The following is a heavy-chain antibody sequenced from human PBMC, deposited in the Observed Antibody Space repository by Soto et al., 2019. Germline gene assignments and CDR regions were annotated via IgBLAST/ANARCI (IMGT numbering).Heavy chain of an antibody. Sequence: GASVKVSCKASGYTFTSYGISWVRQAPGQGLEWMGWISAYNGNTNYAQKLQGRVTMTTDTSTSTAYMELRSLRSDDTAVYYCARAEATWFRGVYYYDSSGYRLDPWGQGTLVTVSS. CDR1: GYTFTSYG. V-gene: IGHV1-18*04. CDR2: ISAYNGNT. J-gene: IGHJ5*02. CDR3: ARAEATWFRGVYYYDSSGYRLDP. D-gene: IGHD3-22*01.